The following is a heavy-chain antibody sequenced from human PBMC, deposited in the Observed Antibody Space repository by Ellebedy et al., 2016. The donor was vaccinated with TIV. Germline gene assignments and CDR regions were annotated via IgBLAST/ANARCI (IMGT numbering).Heavy chain of an antibody. CDR2: SKYKAVNYST. J-gene: IGHJ4*02. D-gene: IGHD2-15*01. Sequence: GESLKISCAASGFTFSDHYMDWVRQAPGKGLEWVGRSKYKAVNYSTDYAASVKGRFTISRDDSKSSMYLQMNNLKIEDTAVYYCAGCSPGNIFENWGQGTLVTVSS. CDR3: AGCSPGNIFEN. V-gene: IGHV3-72*01. CDR1: GFTFSDHY.